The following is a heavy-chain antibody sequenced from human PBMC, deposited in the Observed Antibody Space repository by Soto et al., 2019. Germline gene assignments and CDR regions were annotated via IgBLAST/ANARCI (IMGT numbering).Heavy chain of an antibody. CDR1: GFTFSSYA. D-gene: IGHD3-22*01. CDR3: AKYSSGYYYRFDY. V-gene: IGHV3-23*01. CDR2: ISGSGGST. Sequence: GRSLRLACAASGFTFSSYAMSWVRQAPGKGLEWVSAISGSGGSTYYADSVKGRFTISRDNSKNTLYLQMNSLRAEDTAVYYCAKYSSGYYYRFDYWDQGTLVTVSS. J-gene: IGHJ4*02.